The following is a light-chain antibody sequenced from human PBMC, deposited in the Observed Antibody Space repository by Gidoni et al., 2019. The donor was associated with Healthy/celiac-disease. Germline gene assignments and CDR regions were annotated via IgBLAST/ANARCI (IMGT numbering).Light chain of an antibody. CDR2: DAS. CDR3: QQRSNWLT. V-gene: IGKV3-11*01. CDR1: QNVSSY. Sequence: EIVLTQSPATLSLSPGERATLSCRASQNVSSYLAWYQQKPGQAPRLLIYDASNGATGIPARFSGSGSGTDFTLTISSLEPEDFAVYYCQQRSNWLTFGGGTKVEIK. J-gene: IGKJ4*01.